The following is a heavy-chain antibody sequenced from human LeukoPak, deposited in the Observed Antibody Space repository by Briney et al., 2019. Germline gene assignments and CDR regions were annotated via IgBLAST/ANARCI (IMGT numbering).Heavy chain of an antibody. Sequence: GGSLRLSCAASGFTFSGSAMHWVRQASGKGLEWVGRIRSKANSYATAYAVSVKGRFTISRDDSKNTAYLQMNSLRAEDTAVYYCARGERGDGYRGYSGSTFDYWGQGTLVTVSS. CDR3: ARGERGDGYRGYSGSTFDY. D-gene: IGHD5-12*01. CDR1: GFTFSGSA. J-gene: IGHJ4*02. CDR2: IRSKANSYAT. V-gene: IGHV3-73*01.